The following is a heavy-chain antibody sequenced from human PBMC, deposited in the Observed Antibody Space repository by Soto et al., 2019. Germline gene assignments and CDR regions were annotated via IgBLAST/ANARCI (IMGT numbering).Heavy chain of an antibody. J-gene: IGHJ6*02. CDR2: NYYSGIT. Sequence: QVQLQESGPGLVKPSQTLSLTCTVSGGSISSGGYYWTWIRQHPGKGLEWIGYNYYSGITYYNPSLKSRVTISLATSKNQFSLKLSSVTAADTAVYYRARGSSIAGLYYGMDVWGQGTTVTVSS. CDR1: GGSISSGGYY. D-gene: IGHD6-6*01. CDR3: ARGSSIAGLYYGMDV. V-gene: IGHV4-31*03.